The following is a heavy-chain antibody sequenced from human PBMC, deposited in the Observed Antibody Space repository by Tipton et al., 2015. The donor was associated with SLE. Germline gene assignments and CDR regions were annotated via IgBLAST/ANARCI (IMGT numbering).Heavy chain of an antibody. V-gene: IGHV4-39*07. J-gene: IGHJ6*03. D-gene: IGHD3-10*01. CDR3: ARDRRKRHGDGFLWFGNNDDAHYYYMDV. CDR2: VYFSGVT. Sequence: SGGSISKSSHYWGWIRQPPGKGLEWIGSVYFSGVTYYNPSLKSRVSILVDTSKNQFSLKLTSVTAAETAMYYCARDRRKRHGDGFLWFGNNDDAHYYYMDVWGRGTTVTVS. CDR1: GGSISKSSHY.